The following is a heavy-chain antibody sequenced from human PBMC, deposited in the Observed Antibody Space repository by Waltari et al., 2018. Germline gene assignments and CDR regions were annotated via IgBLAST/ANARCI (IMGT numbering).Heavy chain of an antibody. J-gene: IGHJ5*02. D-gene: IGHD3-22*01. V-gene: IGHV4-59*01. CDR1: GGSINSDY. CDR2: IYYTGST. CDR3: ARLRFYDTSGYYYGQNWFDP. Sequence: QMQLQESGPRLVKPSETLSLTCTVSGGSINSDYWSWIRQPPGKGLEWIGYIYYTGSTDYNPSLKSRVTMSIDSFKKQFSLKLTSLSAADTALYYCARLRFYDTSGYYYGQNWFDPWGQGTLVIVSS.